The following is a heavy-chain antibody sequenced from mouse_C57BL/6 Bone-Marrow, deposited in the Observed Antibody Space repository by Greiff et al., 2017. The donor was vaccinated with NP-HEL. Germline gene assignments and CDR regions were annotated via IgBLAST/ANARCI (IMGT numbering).Heavy chain of an antibody. CDR3: TRKVTNYFDY. CDR1: GFTFSDAW. V-gene: IGHV6-6*01. J-gene: IGHJ2*01. Sequence: EVKVVESGGGLVQPGGSMKLSCAASGFTFSDAWMDWVRQSPEKGLEWVAEIRNKANNHATYYAVSVKGRFTISRDDSKSSVYLRMNSLRAEDTGIYYCTRKVTNYFDYWGQGTTLTVSS. D-gene: IGHD2-2*01. CDR2: IRNKANNHAT.